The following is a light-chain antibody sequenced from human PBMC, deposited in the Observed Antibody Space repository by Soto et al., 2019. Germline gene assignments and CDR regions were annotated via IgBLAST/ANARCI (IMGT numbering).Light chain of an antibody. J-gene: IGKJ1*01. CDR1: QDIDSN. CDR2: GAS. Sequence: AIRLTQSPSSFSASAGDRVTISCRASQDIDSNLAWYQQKPGKAPKLLISGASNLQIGVPSRFSGSGSVTDFSLTIRSLQSDDFATYFCQHYYTYPPSVGQGTKVE. V-gene: IGKV1-8*01. CDR3: QHYYTYPPS.